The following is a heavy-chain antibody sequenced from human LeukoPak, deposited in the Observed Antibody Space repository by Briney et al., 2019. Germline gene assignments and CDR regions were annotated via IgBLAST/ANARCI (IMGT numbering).Heavy chain of an antibody. J-gene: IGHJ6*04. CDR1: GFTFSSYA. CDR3: AELGITMIGGV. V-gene: IGHV3-23*01. D-gene: IGHD3-10*02. Sequence: GGSLRLSCAASGFTFSSYAMSWVRQAPGKGLEWVSTISGTGGSTYYADSVKGRFTISKDYSKNTLSLQMNSLGAEDTAVYYCAELGITMIGGVWGKGTTVTISS. CDR2: ISGTGGST.